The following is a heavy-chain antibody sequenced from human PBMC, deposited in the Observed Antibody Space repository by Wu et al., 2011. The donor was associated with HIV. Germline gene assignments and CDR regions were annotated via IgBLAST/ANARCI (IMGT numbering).Heavy chain of an antibody. CDR2: INPNRGDT. CDR1: GYTFTGYY. CDR3: ARDFPGDRFDY. V-gene: IGHV1-2*02. D-gene: IGHD7-27*01. Sequence: QVQLVQSGAEVKKPGASVKVSCKASGYTFTGYYMHWVRQAPGQGLEWMGWINPNRGDTNYAQKFQGRVTMTRDTSISTAYMTRDTSISTAYMELSSLRSDDTAVYYCARDFPGDRFDYWGQGTLVTVSS. J-gene: IGHJ4*02.